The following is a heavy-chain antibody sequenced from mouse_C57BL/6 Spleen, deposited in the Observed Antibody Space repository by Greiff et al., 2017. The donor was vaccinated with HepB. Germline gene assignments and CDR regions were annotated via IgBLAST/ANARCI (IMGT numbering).Heavy chain of an antibody. J-gene: IGHJ1*03. V-gene: IGHV2-9-1*01. Sequence: VKLVESGPGLVAPSQSLSITCTVSGFSLTSYAISWVRQPPGKGLEWLGVIWTGGGTNYNSALKSRLSISKDNSKSQVFLKMNSLQTDDTARYYCARNGAYYYGSSHWYFDVWGTGTTVTVSS. CDR1: GFSLTSYA. CDR2: IWTGGGT. D-gene: IGHD1-1*01. CDR3: ARNGAYYYGSSHWYFDV.